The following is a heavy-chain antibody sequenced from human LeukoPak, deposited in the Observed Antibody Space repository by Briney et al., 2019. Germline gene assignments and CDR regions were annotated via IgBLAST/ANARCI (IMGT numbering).Heavy chain of an antibody. D-gene: IGHD3-3*01. CDR1: GYTFTSYD. CDR3: AGGDDFWSGNYGMDV. CDR2: MNPNSGNT. Sequence: ASVKVSCKASGYTFTSYDINWVRQATGQGLEWMGWMNPNSGNTGYAQKFQGRATMTRNTSISTAYMELSSLRSEDTAVYYCAGGDDFWSGNYGMDVWGQGTTVTVSS. V-gene: IGHV1-8*01. J-gene: IGHJ6*02.